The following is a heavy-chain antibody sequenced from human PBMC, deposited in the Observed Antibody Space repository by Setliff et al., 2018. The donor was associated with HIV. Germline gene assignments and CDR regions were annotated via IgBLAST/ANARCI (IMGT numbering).Heavy chain of an antibody. J-gene: IGHJ1*01. CDR3: ARVVVRGVTFIAEYFRH. Sequence: ASVKVSCKASGYTFTSYGISWVRQAPGQGLEWMGWISAYNGNTNYAQKLQGRVTMTTDTSTSTAYMELRSLRSDDTAVYYCARVVVRGVTFIAEYFRHWGQGTLVTVSS. CDR1: GYTFTSYG. V-gene: IGHV1-18*01. D-gene: IGHD3-10*01. CDR2: ISAYNGNT.